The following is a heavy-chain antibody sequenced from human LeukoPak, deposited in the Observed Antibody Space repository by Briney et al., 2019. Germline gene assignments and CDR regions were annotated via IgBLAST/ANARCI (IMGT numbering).Heavy chain of an antibody. CDR2: ISGSGGST. CDR3: AKDPVAAAGLYDY. CDR1: GFTFSSYA. J-gene: IGHJ4*02. Sequence: GSLRLSCAASGFTFSSYAMSWVRQAPGKGLGWVSAISGSGGSTCYADSVKGRFTISRDNSKNTLYLQMNSLRAEDTAVYYCAKDPVAAAGLYDYWGQGTLVTVSS. D-gene: IGHD6-13*01. V-gene: IGHV3-23*01.